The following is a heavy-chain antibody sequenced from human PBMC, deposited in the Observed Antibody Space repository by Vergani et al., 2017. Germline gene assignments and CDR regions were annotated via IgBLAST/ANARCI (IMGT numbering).Heavy chain of an antibody. CDR3: ARDPWDYYDSSGYQTKFDY. CDR2: ISSSSSYI. V-gene: IGHV3-21*01. D-gene: IGHD3-22*01. CDR1: GFTFSSYS. Sequence: EVQLVESGGGLVKPGGSLRLSCAASGFTFSSYSMNWVRQAPGKGLEWVSSISSSSSYIYYADSVKGRFTISRDNAKNSLYLQMNSLRAEDTAGFYCARDPWDYYDSSGYQTKFDYWGQGTLVTVSS. J-gene: IGHJ4*02.